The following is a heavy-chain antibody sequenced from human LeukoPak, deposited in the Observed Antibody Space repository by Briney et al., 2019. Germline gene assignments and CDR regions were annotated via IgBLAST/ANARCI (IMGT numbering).Heavy chain of an antibody. CDR3: ARDLRHAYYYDSSGLRGYAFDI. Sequence: SVKVSCKASGGAFSSYAISWVRQAPGQGLEWMGRIIPILGIANYAQKFQGRVTITADKSTSTAYMELSSLRSEDTAVYYCARDLRHAYYYDSSGLRGYAFDIWGQGTMVTVSS. CDR1: GGAFSSYA. D-gene: IGHD3-22*01. CDR2: IIPILGIA. J-gene: IGHJ3*02. V-gene: IGHV1-69*04.